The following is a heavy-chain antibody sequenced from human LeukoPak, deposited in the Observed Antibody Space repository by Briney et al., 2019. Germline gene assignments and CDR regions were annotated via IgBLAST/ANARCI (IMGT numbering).Heavy chain of an antibody. CDR2: ISGSGGST. Sequence: PGGSLRLSCAASGFTFSSYAMTWVRQAPGKGLEWVSAISGSGGSTYYADSVKGRFTISRDNSKNTLYLQMNSLRAEDTAVYYCAKAGLVYDILTGGVDYWGQGTLVTVSS. J-gene: IGHJ4*02. CDR3: AKAGLVYDILTGGVDY. CDR1: GFTFSSYA. V-gene: IGHV3-23*01. D-gene: IGHD3-9*01.